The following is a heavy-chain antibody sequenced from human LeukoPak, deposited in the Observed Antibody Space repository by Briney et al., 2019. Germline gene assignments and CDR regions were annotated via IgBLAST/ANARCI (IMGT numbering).Heavy chain of an antibody. CDR1: GYTFTSYY. D-gene: IGHD6-13*01. CDR3: ASGRIAAAGRDAFDI. J-gene: IGHJ3*02. V-gene: IGHV1-46*03. Sequence: GASVKVSCEASGYTFTSYYMHWVRQAPGQGLEWMGLINPSGGSTSYAQKFQGRVTMTRDTSTSTVYMELSSLRSEDTAVYYCASGRIAAAGRDAFDIWGQGTMVTVSS. CDR2: INPSGGST.